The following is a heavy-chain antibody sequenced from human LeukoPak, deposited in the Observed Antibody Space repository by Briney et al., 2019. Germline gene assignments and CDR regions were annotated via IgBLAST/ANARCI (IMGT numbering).Heavy chain of an antibody. CDR1: GGSLSSGGYY. J-gene: IGHJ3*02. CDR2: IYHSGST. CDR3: AREARSGACSSTSCPHDAFDI. Sequence: PSETLSLTCTVSGGSLSSGGYYWSWIRQPPGKGLEWIGYIYHSGSTYYNPSLKSRVTISVDRSKNQFSLKLSSVTAADTAVYYCAREARSGACSSTSCPHDAFDIWGQGTMVTVSS. D-gene: IGHD2-2*01. V-gene: IGHV4-30-2*01.